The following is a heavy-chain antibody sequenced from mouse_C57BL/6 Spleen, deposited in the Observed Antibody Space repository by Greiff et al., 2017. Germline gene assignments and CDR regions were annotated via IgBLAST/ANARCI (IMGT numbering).Heavy chain of an antibody. CDR3: ARLLGSSLYYFDY. CDR2: IYPGSGST. Sequence: VQLQQSGAELVKPGASVKMSCKASGYTFTSYWITWVKQRPGQGLEWIGDIYPGSGSTNYNEKFKSKATLTVDTSSSTAYMQLSSLTSEDSAVYYCARLLGSSLYYFDYWGQGTTLTVSS. CDR1: GYTFTSYW. D-gene: IGHD1-1*01. V-gene: IGHV1-55*01. J-gene: IGHJ2*01.